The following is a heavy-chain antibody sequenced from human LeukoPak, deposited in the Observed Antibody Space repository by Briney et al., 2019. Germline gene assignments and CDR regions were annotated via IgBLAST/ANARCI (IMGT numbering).Heavy chain of an antibody. D-gene: IGHD2-8*02. CDR2: ISSSGSTI. Sequence: GGSLRLSCAASGFALSDYYMSWIRQAPGKGLEWVSYISSSGSTIYYADSVKGRFTISRDNAKNSLYLQMNSLRAEDTAVYYCARAVVYATWFDPWGQGTLVTVSS. V-gene: IGHV3-11*01. CDR3: ARAVVYATWFDP. J-gene: IGHJ5*02. CDR1: GFALSDYY.